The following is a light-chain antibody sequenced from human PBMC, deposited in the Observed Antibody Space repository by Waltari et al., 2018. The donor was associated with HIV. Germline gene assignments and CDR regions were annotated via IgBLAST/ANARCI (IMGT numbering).Light chain of an antibody. CDR1: SSDVGGYNY. CDR3: SSRAGGDNYV. Sequence: QSALTQPPSASGSPGQSVTISCTGTSSDVGGYNYVSWYQQHPGKAPKLMIYEVSKRPSGVPVRFSGSKSGNTASLTVSGLQAEDEADYYCSSRAGGDNYVFGTGTRVSVL. CDR2: EVS. V-gene: IGLV2-8*01. J-gene: IGLJ1*01.